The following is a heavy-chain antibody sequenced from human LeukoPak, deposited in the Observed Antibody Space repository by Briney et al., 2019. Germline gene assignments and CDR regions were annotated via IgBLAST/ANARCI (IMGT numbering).Heavy chain of an antibody. CDR3: ARGYYYDSSVAY. CDR1: GSTFSTFG. D-gene: IGHD3-22*01. V-gene: IGHV3-21*01. J-gene: IGHJ4*02. CDR2: ISHSSIYI. Sequence: GGSLRLSCAASGSTFSTFGFNWVRQAPGKGLEWVSSISHSSIYISYADSVKGRFTISRDNARNSVYLQMDSLRVEDTAVYYCARGYYYDSSVAYWGQGTLVTVSS.